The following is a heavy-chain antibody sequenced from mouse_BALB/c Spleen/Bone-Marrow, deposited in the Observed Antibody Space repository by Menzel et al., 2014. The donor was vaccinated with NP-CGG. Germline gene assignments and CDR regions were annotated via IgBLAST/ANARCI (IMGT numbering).Heavy chain of an antibody. D-gene: IGHD2-1*01. J-gene: IGHJ2*01. CDR3: ARGGNYRFDY. CDR1: GYAFSSSW. V-gene: IGHV1-82*01. Sequence: VQLQQSGPELVKPGASVKISCKASGYAFSSSWMNWVKQRPGQGLEWIGRIYPGDGDTNYNGKFKGKATLTADKSSSTAYMQLSSLTSVDSAVYFYARGGNYRFDYWGQGTTLTVSS. CDR2: IYPGDGDT.